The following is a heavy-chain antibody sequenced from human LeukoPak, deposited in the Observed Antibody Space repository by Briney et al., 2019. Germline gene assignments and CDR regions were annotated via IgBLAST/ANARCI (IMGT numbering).Heavy chain of an antibody. Sequence: GESLKISCKGSGYCFTNYWISWVRPMAGKGLEWMGRIDPSDSYTNSSPSFQGHVTISADKSISTAYLQWSSLKASDTAIYYCARQDYEILAGSYGMGVWGKGTTVTVSS. CDR1: GYCFTNYW. J-gene: IGHJ6*04. CDR3: ARQDYEILAGSYGMGV. CDR2: IDPSDSYT. V-gene: IGHV5-10-1*01. D-gene: IGHD3-9*01.